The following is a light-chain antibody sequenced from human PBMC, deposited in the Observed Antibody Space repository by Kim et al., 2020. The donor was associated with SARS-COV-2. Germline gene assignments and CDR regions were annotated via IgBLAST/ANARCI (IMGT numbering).Light chain of an antibody. V-gene: IGLV4-69*02. Sequence: ASVKLTGNLRSGHSRYGIAWHPQQPEKGPRYLMKLNTDGSHSKGDGIPDRFSGSLSGAERYLTISSLQSEDEADYYCQTWGAGIRVFGGGTQLTVL. CDR3: QTWGAGIRV. CDR2: LNTDGSH. CDR1: SGHSRYG. J-gene: IGLJ2*01.